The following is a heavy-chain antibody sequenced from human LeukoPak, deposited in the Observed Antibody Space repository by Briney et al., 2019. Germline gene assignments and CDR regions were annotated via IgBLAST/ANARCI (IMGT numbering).Heavy chain of an antibody. CDR1: GYTFTGYY. V-gene: IGHV1-2*02. CDR3: ASDKRTVTTIWGLRWFDP. D-gene: IGHD4-17*01. Sequence: VASVKVSCKASGYTFTGYYMHWVRQAPGQGLEWMGWINPNSGGTNYAQKFQGRVTMTRDTSISTAYMELSRLRSDDTAVYYCASDKRTVTTIWGLRWFDPWGQGTLVTVSS. CDR2: INPNSGGT. J-gene: IGHJ5*02.